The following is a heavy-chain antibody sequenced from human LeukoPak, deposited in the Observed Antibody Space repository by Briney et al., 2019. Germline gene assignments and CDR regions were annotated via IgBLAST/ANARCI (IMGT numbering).Heavy chain of an antibody. CDR3: ARGQKMGLITMIVVGTHGGLDY. V-gene: IGHV1-46*01. Sequence: GASVKVSCKASGYTFTSYYMHWVRQAPGQGLEWMGIINPSGGSTSYAQKFQGRVTMTRDTSTSTVYMELSSLRSEDTAVYYCARGQKMGLITMIVVGTHGGLDYWGQGTLVTVSS. CDR2: INPSGGST. J-gene: IGHJ4*02. CDR1: GYTFTSYY. D-gene: IGHD3-22*01.